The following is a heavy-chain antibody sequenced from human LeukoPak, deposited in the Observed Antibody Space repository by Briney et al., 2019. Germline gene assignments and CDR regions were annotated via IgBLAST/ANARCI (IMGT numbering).Heavy chain of an antibody. CDR1: GFTFSSYG. CDR3: ATRLAVATDFDY. CDR2: IRYDGSNE. D-gene: IGHD5-12*01. J-gene: IGHJ4*02. Sequence: GGSLRLSCAASGFTFSSYGMHWVRQAPGKGLEWVAFIRYDGSNEYYADSVKGRFTISRDNSKNTLYLQMNSLRDEDTAAYYCATRLAVATDFDYWGQGSLVTVSS. V-gene: IGHV3-30*02.